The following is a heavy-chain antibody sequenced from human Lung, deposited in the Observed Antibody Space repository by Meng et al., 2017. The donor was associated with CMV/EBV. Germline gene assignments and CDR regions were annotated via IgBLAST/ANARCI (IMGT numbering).Heavy chain of an antibody. CDR2: ISYDGGRI. V-gene: IGHV3-30*04. CDR3: AREGNYDANSGSFEY. Sequence: GESPKISCAAPEFTFSKYAMHWVRQAPGKGLGWVAVISYDGGRIHYTDSIRGRFTISRDNSKNTLYLHMSRLRPEDTAVYFWAREGNYDANSGSFEYWGQGTLVTVSS. CDR1: EFTFSKYA. D-gene: IGHD4-23*01. J-gene: IGHJ4*02.